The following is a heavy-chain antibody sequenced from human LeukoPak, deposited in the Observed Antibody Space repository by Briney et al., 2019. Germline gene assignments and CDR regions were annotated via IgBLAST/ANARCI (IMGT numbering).Heavy chain of an antibody. CDR3: ARQASKLRYFDWSRRYNWFDP. J-gene: IGHJ5*02. V-gene: IGHV4-4*07. Sequence: SETLSLTCTVSGGSISSYYWSWIRQPAGKGLEWIGRIYTSGTTHYNPSLKSRVTMSVDTSKNQFSLKLSSVTAADTAVYYCARQASKLRYFDWSRRYNWFDPWGQGTLVTVSS. D-gene: IGHD3-9*01. CDR1: GGSISSYY. CDR2: IYTSGTT.